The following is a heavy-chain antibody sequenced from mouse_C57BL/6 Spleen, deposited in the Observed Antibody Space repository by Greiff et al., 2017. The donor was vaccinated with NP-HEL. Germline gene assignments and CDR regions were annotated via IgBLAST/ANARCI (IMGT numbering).Heavy chain of an antibody. Sequence: QVQLQQSGPGLVAPSQSLSITCTVSGFSLTSYGVDWVRQSPGKGLEWLGVIWGVGSTNYNSALKSRLSISKDNSKSQVFLKMNSLQTDDTAMYXSASDKGGFAYWGQGTPVTVSA. CDR1: GFSLTSYG. CDR2: IWGVGST. CDR3: ASDKGGFAY. J-gene: IGHJ3*01. V-gene: IGHV2-6*01.